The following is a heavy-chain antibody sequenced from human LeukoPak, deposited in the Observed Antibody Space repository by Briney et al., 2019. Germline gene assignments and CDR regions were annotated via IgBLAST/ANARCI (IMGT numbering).Heavy chain of an antibody. Sequence: GGSLRLSCAASGFTFSSYAMHWVRQAPGKGLEWVSSISSSSSYIYYADSVKGRFTISRDNAKNSLYLQMNSLRAEDTAVYYCARVGIQLCVDYWGQGTLVTVSS. D-gene: IGHD5-18*01. CDR1: GFTFSSYA. V-gene: IGHV3-21*01. J-gene: IGHJ4*02. CDR3: ARVGIQLCVDY. CDR2: ISSSSSYI.